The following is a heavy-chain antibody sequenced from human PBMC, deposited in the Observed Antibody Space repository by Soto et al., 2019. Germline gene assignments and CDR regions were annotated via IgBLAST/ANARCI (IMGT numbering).Heavy chain of an antibody. J-gene: IGHJ4*02. D-gene: IGHD5-18*01. Sequence: GGSLRLSCAASGFTFDSYSMNWVRQAPGKGLEWVSYIDSSSSNKHYADSVKGRFTISRDNAKNALYLQMSSLRDEDTAVYYCARDDDSAMALNFDYWGQGTLGTVS. CDR3: ARDDDSAMALNFDY. CDR1: GFTFDSYS. CDR2: IDSSSSNK. V-gene: IGHV3-48*02.